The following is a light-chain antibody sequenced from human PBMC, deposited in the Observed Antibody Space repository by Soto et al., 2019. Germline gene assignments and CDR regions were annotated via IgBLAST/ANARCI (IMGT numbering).Light chain of an antibody. CDR2: GAS. J-gene: IGKJ5*01. V-gene: IGKV3-15*01. Sequence: IVMTQSPATLSVSPWERATLSCRASQSVSSNLAWYQHKPGQAPRLLIYGASTRATGISARFSGGGSGTEFTLTISSLQSEDFALYFCQQYEKWPPSITFGQGTRLEIK. CDR3: QQYEKWPPSIT. CDR1: QSVSSN.